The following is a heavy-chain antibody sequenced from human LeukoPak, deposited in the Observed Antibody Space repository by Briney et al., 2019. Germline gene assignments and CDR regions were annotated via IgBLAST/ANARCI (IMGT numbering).Heavy chain of an antibody. D-gene: IGHD6-13*01. CDR1: GFTFSNLW. CDR2: IKQDGSEK. J-gene: IGHJ4*02. Sequence: GGSLRLSCAASGFTFSNLWMSWVRHAPGKVLKWVANIKQDGSEKYYVDSVKGRFTISRDNAQNSLYLQMNSLRAEDTAIYYCATSTAAAGTDWGQGTLVTVSS. CDR3: ATSTAAAGTD. V-gene: IGHV3-7*03.